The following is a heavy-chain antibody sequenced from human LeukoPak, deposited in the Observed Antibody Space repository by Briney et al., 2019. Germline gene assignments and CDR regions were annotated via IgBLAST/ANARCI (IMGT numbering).Heavy chain of an antibody. J-gene: IGHJ6*03. CDR3: VKTRERAHTYYYYMDV. CDR2: IYHSGST. Sequence: PSETLSLTCAVSGYSISSGYYWGWIRQPPGKGLEWIGSIYHSGSTYYNPSLKSRVTISVDTSKNQFSLKLSSVTAADPAVYYCVKTRERAHTYYYYMDVWGKGTRVTVSS. CDR1: GYSISSGYY. V-gene: IGHV4-38-2*01.